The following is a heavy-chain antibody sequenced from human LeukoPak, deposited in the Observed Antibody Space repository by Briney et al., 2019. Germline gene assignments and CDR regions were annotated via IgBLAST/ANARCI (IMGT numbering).Heavy chain of an antibody. CDR3: ARPGIQATGNAFDF. D-gene: IGHD6-13*01. CDR2: IYYSGST. Sequence: PSETLSLTCTVSGGSISSYYWSWIRQPPGKGLEWIGYIYYSGSTNYNPSLKSRVTISVDTSKNQYSLKLTSVTAADTAVYYCARPGIQATGNAFDFWGQGTMVTVSS. J-gene: IGHJ3*01. CDR1: GGSISSYY. V-gene: IGHV4-59*08.